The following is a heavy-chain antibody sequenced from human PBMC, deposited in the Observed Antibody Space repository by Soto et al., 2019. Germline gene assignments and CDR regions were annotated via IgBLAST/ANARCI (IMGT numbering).Heavy chain of an antibody. J-gene: IGHJ3*02. CDR3: AIFTIFGVVVRAFAI. D-gene: IGHD3-3*01. CDR2: FDPEDGET. V-gene: IGHV1-24*01. CDR1: GYTLTELS. Sequence: ASVKVSCKVSGYTLTELSMHWVRQAPGKGLEWMGGFDPEDGETIYAQKFQGRVTMTEDTSTDTAYMELSSLRSEDTAVYYCAIFTIFGVVVRAFAIWGQGTMVIVSS.